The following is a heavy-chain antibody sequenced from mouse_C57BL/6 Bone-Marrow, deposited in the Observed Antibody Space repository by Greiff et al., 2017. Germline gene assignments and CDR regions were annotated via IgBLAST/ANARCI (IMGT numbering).Heavy chain of an antibody. V-gene: IGHV3-1*01. CDR3: ASGLRLLFAY. CDR2: ISYSGST. Sequence: EVKLEESGPGMVKPSQSLSLTCTVTGYSITSGYDWHWIRHFPGNKLEWMGYISYSGSTNYNPSLKSRISITHDTSKNHFFLKLNSVTTEDTATYYCASGLRLLFAYWGQGTLVTVSA. D-gene: IGHD3-2*02. CDR1: GYSITSGYD. J-gene: IGHJ3*01.